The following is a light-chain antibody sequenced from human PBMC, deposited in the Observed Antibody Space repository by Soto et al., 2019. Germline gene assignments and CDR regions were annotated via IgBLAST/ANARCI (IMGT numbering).Light chain of an antibody. Sequence: IELGRFPGTKSLSPGERATLSCRASQSVSSSYLAWYQQKPGQAPRLLIYDASSRATGIPDRFSGSGSGTDFTLTISRLEPEDFAVFYCQHYGSSPGTFGQGTRLEIK. V-gene: IGKV3-20*01. J-gene: IGKJ5*01. CDR1: QSVSSSY. CDR3: QHYGSSPGT. CDR2: DAS.